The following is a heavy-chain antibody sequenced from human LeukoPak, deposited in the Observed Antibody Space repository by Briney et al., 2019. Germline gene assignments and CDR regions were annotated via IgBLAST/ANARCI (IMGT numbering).Heavy chain of an antibody. D-gene: IGHD5-12*01. V-gene: IGHV1-69*05. CDR1: GGTFSSYA. CDR2: IIPIFGTA. CDR3: ARWDGYDPENYYYYMDV. Sequence: EASVKVSCKASGGTFSSYAISWVRQAPGQGLEWMGGIIPIFGTANYAQKFQGRVTITTDESTSTAYMELSSLRSEDTAVYYCARWDGYDPENYYYYMDVWGKGTTVTASS. J-gene: IGHJ6*03.